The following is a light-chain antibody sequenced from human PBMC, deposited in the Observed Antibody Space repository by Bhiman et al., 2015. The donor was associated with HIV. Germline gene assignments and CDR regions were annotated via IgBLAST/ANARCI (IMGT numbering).Light chain of an antibody. Sequence: SYELTQPPSVSVSPGQTASITCSGDKLGDKYACWYQQKPGQSPVLVIYQDSKRPSGIPDRFSGSKSGTSATLGITGLQTGDEADYYCGAWDNSLSVLWVFGGGTKLTVL. CDR2: QDS. CDR1: KLGDKY. V-gene: IGLV3-1*01. J-gene: IGLJ3*02. CDR3: GAWDNSLSVLWV.